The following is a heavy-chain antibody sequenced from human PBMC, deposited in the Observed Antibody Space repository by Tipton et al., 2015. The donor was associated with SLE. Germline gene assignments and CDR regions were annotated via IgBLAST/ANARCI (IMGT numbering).Heavy chain of an antibody. D-gene: IGHD7-27*01. CDR3: ARYRNWGYYHYTMDV. CDR1: GYTFTNFG. J-gene: IGHJ6*02. Sequence: QVQLVQSGAEVKQPGASVKVSCKASGYTFTNFGVSWVRQAPGQGLEWMGWTSAHDGNTNYSQNLQGRVTVTTDTSTSTAYMELRSLRSDDTAVYFCARYRNWGYYHYTMDVWGQGTTVTVSS. V-gene: IGHV1-18*01. CDR2: TSAHDGNT.